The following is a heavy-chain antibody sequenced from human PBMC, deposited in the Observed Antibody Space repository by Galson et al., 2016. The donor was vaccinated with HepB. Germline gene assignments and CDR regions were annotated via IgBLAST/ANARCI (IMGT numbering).Heavy chain of an antibody. CDR3: VSLVGVASAFDI. D-gene: IGHD1-26*01. Sequence: SLRLSCAASGFTFSNFWMHWVRQAPGKGLVWVSRIKNDGSDISYADSVKGRFTISRDNTKNTLYLQMNSLRAEDTAVYYCVSLVGVASAFDIWGRGTVVTVSS. CDR1: GFTFSNFW. J-gene: IGHJ3*02. V-gene: IGHV3-74*01. CDR2: IKNDGSDI.